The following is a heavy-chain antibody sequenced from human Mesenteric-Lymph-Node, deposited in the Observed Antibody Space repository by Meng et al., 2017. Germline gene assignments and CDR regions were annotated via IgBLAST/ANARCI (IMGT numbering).Heavy chain of an antibody. V-gene: IGHV4-4*02. Sequence: QLKESGPVLVKPSETLSLTCAVSGGSISSINWWTWVRQSPGKGLEWIGEIYHSGSTNYNPSLKSRVTISVDKSKNQFSLKLSSVTAADTAVYYCARVAAAGNEWFDPWGQGTLVTVSS. CDR1: GGSISSINW. J-gene: IGHJ5*02. CDR3: ARVAAAGNEWFDP. D-gene: IGHD6-13*01. CDR2: IYHSGST.